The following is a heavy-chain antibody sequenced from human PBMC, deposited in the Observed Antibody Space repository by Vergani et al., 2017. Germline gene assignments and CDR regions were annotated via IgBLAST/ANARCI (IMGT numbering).Heavy chain of an antibody. CDR1: GFTFSSYS. J-gene: IGHJ4*02. V-gene: IGHV3-21*01. CDR3: ARDLFYYDSSGYYSGFFDY. Sequence: EVQLVESGGGLVKPGGSLRLSCAASGFTFSSYSMNWVRQAPGKGLEWVSSISSSSSYIYYADSVKGRFTISRDNAKNSLYLQMNSLRAEDTAVYYCARDLFYYDSSGYYSGFFDYWGQRTLVTVSS. D-gene: IGHD3-22*01. CDR2: ISSSSSYI.